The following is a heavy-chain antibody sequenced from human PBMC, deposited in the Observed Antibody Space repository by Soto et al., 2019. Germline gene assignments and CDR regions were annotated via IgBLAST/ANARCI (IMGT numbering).Heavy chain of an antibody. CDR1: GFTFINYA. V-gene: IGHV3-23*01. CDR2: ISGSGANT. J-gene: IGHJ4*02. D-gene: IGHD6-19*01. CDR3: AKDYGSSRYFFDY. Sequence: GGSLRLSCAASGFTFINYAMSWVRQAPGEGLEWVSTISGSGANTHYADSVKGRFSISRDNSKNTLYIQMNSLRAEDTAVYYCAKDYGSSRYFFDYWGQGALVTVS.